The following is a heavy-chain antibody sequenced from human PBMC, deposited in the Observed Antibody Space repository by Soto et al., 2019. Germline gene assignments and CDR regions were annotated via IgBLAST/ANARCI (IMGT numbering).Heavy chain of an antibody. V-gene: IGHV3-11*01. CDR2: INGSGNSI. J-gene: IGHJ5*02. CDR3: ARAGDSFCTRTSCYKNWFDP. Sequence: QVQLVESGGGLVKPGGSLRLSCAASGFTFSDYYMTWIRQAPGKGLEWVSYINGSGNSIYYADSVRGRFTISRDNAKNSLFLQMDSLRADDTAVYYCARAGDSFCTRTSCYKNWFDPWGQGTLVTVSS. D-gene: IGHD2-2*02. CDR1: GFTFSDYY.